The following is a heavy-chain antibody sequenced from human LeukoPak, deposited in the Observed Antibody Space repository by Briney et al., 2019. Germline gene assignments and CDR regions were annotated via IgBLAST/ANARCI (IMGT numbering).Heavy chain of an antibody. CDR1: GFTFSSFA. D-gene: IGHD3-10*01. V-gene: IGHV3-30*04. CDR3: ARDYMVRD. Sequence: GSLRLSCAASGFTFSSFAMNWVRQAPGKGLEWVAVVSYDGNIKYYADSVKGRFTISRDNSKNTLYLQMNSLRTEDTAVYFCARDYMVRDWGQGTLVTVSS. CDR2: VSYDGNIK. J-gene: IGHJ4*02.